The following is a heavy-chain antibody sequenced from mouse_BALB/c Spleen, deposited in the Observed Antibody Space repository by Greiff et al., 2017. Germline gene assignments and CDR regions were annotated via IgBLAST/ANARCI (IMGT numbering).Heavy chain of an antibody. CDR1: GFTFSDYG. Sequence: EVKLVESGGGLVQPGGSRKLSCAASGFTFSDYGMAWVRQAPGKGPEWVAFISNLAYSIYYADTVTGRFTISRENAKNTLYLEMSSLRSEDTAMYYCARDQGGYYFDYWGQGTTLTVSS. V-gene: IGHV5-15*02. J-gene: IGHJ2*01. CDR2: ISNLAYSI. CDR3: ARDQGGYYFDY. D-gene: IGHD3-1*01.